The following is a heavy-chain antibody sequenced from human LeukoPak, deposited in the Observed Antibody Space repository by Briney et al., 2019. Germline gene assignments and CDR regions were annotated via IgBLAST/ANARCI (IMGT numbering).Heavy chain of an antibody. Sequence: GGSLRLSCAASGFTFSSYGMHWVRQAPGKGLEWVAFIRYDGSNKYYADSVKGRFTISRDNSKNTLYLQMNSLRAEDTAVYYCAKGGVTYDPPDYWGQGTLVTVSS. V-gene: IGHV3-30*02. CDR2: IRYDGSNK. CDR3: AKGGVTYDPPDY. J-gene: IGHJ4*02. CDR1: GFTFSSYG. D-gene: IGHD3-22*01.